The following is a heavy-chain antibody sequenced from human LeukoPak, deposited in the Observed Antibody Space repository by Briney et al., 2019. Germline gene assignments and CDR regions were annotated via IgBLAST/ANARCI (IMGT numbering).Heavy chain of an antibody. D-gene: IGHD3-10*01. Sequence: GGSLRLSCAASGFTFSTYNMNWVRQAPGKGLEWVAVISDDGSNQYYADYAKGRFTISRDDSKNTLYLQMNSLTTEDTAVYYCVKVGDYYGSGSYYQYYYMDVWGKGTTVTVSS. CDR2: ISDDGSNQ. CDR1: GFTFSTYN. V-gene: IGHV3-30*18. J-gene: IGHJ6*03. CDR3: VKVGDYYGSGSYYQYYYMDV.